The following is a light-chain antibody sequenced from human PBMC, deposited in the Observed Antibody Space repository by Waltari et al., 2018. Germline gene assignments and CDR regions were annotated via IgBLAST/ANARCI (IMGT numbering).Light chain of an antibody. V-gene: IGLV2-8*01. J-gene: IGLJ3*02. CDR2: EVT. CDR3: CAYAGSYMV. Sequence: QSALTQPPSASGSPGQSVTISCTGTSSDVGAYDYVSWYQQHPDKAPKLMIYEVTKRPSGVPDRFSGSKSGNTASLTVSGLQAEDEADYYCCAYAGSYMVFGAVTKVTVL. CDR1: SSDVGAYDY.